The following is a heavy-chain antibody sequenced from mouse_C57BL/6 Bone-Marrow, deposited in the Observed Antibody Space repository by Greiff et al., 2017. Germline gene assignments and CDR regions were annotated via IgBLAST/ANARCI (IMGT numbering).Heavy chain of an antibody. J-gene: IGHJ2*01. CDR3: AKGRVIYYDYDGGYYFDY. CDR2: INPSNGGT. V-gene: IGHV1-53*01. D-gene: IGHD2-4*01. CDR1: GYTFTSYW. Sequence: QVQLQQPGTELVKPGASVKLSCKASGYTFTSYWMHWVKQRPGQGLEWIGNINPSNGGTNYNEKFKSKAKLTVDKSSSTAYMQLSSLTSEDSAVYYCAKGRVIYYDYDGGYYFDYWGQGTTLTVSS.